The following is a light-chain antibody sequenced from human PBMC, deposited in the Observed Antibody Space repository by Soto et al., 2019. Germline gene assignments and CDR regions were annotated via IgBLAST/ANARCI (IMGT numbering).Light chain of an antibody. Sequence: AIAMTQSPSSLSASVGDRVTITCRASQGIRNDLGWYQQKPGKAPELLIYSASTLQSGVPSRFSGSGSGTDFTLTISSLQPEDFATYYCLQDYHYPYTFGQGTKLEI. CDR1: QGIRND. J-gene: IGKJ2*01. CDR3: LQDYHYPYT. CDR2: SAS. V-gene: IGKV1-6*01.